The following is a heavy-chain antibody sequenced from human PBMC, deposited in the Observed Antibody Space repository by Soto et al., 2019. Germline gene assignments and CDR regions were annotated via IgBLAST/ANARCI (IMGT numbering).Heavy chain of an antibody. D-gene: IGHD2-15*01. Sequence: HVQLQESGPGLVTPSQTLSLTCTVSGGSLSSRGYYWGWIRQHPGQGLEWIGYIYYSGYTYYNPSLKSRVSISIDTSKNQFSLKLSSVTAADTAVYYCARVLGYCSGSNCYPDYWGQGTLVSVSS. V-gene: IGHV4-31*03. J-gene: IGHJ4*02. CDR3: ARVLGYCSGSNCYPDY. CDR2: IYYSGYT. CDR1: GGSLSSRGYY.